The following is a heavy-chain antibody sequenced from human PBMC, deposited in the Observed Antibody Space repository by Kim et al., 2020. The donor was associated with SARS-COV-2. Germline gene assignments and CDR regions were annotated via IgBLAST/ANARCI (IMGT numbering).Heavy chain of an antibody. Sequence: ASVKVSCKASGYTFTSYGISWVRQAPGQGLEWMGWISAYNGNTNYAQKLQGRVTMTTDTSTSTAYMELRSLRSDDTAVYYCARDEAVVALWFGEDYWGQGTLVTVSS. V-gene: IGHV1-18*01. CDR2: ISAYNGNT. CDR3: ARDEAVVALWFGEDY. J-gene: IGHJ4*02. D-gene: IGHD3-10*01. CDR1: GYTFTSYG.